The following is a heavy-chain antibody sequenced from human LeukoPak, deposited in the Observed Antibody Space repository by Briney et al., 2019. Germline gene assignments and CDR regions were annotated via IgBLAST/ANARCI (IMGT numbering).Heavy chain of an antibody. D-gene: IGHD6-13*01. Sequence: SETLSLTCAVYGGSFSGYYWSWIRQPPGKGLEWIGEINHSGSTNYNPSLKSRVTISVDTSKNQFSLKLSSVTAADTAVYYCARVNIAAAGHFDYWAREPWSPSPQ. CDR2: INHSGST. J-gene: IGHJ4*02. V-gene: IGHV4-34*01. CDR3: ARVNIAAAGHFDY. CDR1: GGSFSGYY.